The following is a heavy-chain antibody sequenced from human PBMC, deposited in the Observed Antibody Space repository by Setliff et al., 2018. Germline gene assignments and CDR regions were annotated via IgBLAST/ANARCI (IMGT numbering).Heavy chain of an antibody. J-gene: IGHJ3*02. V-gene: IGHV3-48*01. CDR2: ISSSSSTI. CDR3: ARDGGGPYYYDSSGYRAAFDI. D-gene: IGHD3-22*01. CDR1: GFTFSGYS. Sequence: PGGSLRLSCAASGFTFSGYSMNWVRQAPGKGLEWVSYISSSSSTIYYADSVKGRFTISRDNAKNSLYLQMNSLRAEDTAVYYCARDGGGPYYYDSSGYRAAFDIWGQGTMVTVSS.